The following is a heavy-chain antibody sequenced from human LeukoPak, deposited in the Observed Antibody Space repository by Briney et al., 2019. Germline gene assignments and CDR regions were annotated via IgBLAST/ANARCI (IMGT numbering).Heavy chain of an antibody. CDR2: ISSSSSYI. CDR1: GFTFSSYS. Sequence: GGSLRLSCAASGFTFSSYSMNWVRQAPGKGLEWVSSISSSSSYIYYADSVKGRFTISRDNAKNSLYLQMNSLRAEDTAVYYCARVYDSSGNYDGGFDYWGQGTLVTVSS. CDR3: ARVYDSSGNYDGGFDY. V-gene: IGHV3-21*01. J-gene: IGHJ4*02. D-gene: IGHD3-22*01.